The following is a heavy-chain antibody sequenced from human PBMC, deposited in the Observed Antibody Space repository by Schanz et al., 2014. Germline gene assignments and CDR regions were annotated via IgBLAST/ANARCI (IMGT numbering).Heavy chain of an antibody. Sequence: QLQLVQSGAEVKKPGSSVKVSCKASRSTFSSYTISWVRQAPGQGLEWMGRVIPILGVTHYAQKFQGRVTITADKSTTTAYMELNSLNSDDTAVYYCATLDYADSVSWGQGTLVTVSS. J-gene: IGHJ5*02. CDR1: RSTFSSYT. V-gene: IGHV1-69*02. CDR3: ATLDYADSVS. CDR2: VIPILGVT. D-gene: IGHD4-17*01.